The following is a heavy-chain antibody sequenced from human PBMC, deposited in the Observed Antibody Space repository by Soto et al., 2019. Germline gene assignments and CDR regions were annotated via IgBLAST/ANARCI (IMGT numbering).Heavy chain of an antibody. V-gene: IGHV3-23*01. CDR1: GFTFSNYA. CDR3: ARGGYSRGWSFDY. Sequence: LRLSCAASGFTFSNYAMSWVRRAPGTGLEWVSTISGGGDGTYYSDSVKGRFTISRDNSKNTLYLQINSLRADDTAVFHCARGGYSRGWSFDYWGQGTLVTVSS. D-gene: IGHD6-19*01. CDR2: ISGGGDGT. J-gene: IGHJ4*02.